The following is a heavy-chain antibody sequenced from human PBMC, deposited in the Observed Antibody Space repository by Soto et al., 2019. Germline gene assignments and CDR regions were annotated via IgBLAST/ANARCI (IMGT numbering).Heavy chain of an antibody. CDR1: GYSFTSYW. J-gene: IGHJ6*02. CDR2: IYPGDSDT. D-gene: IGHD3-10*01. CDR3: ARTLPPYGSGPPPRRYYYYGMDV. Sequence: PGESLKISCKGSGYSFTSYWIGWVRQMPGKGLEWMGIIYPGDSDTRYSPSFQGQVTISADKSISTAYLQWSSLKASDTAMYYCARTLPPYGSGPPPRRYYYYGMDVWGQGTTVTVSS. V-gene: IGHV5-51*01.